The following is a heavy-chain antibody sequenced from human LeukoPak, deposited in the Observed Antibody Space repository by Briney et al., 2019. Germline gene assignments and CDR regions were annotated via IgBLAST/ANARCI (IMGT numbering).Heavy chain of an antibody. V-gene: IGHV3-30-3*01. CDR1: GFTFSSYA. J-gene: IGHJ3*02. CDR2: ISYDGSNK. D-gene: IGHD1-26*01. Sequence: PGRSLRLSCAASGFTFSSYAMHWVRQAPGKGLEWVAVISYDGSNKYYADSVKGRFTISRDNSKNTLYLQMNSLRAEDTAVYYCARDRLEWELRDAFDIWGQGTMVTVSS. CDR3: ARDRLEWELRDAFDI.